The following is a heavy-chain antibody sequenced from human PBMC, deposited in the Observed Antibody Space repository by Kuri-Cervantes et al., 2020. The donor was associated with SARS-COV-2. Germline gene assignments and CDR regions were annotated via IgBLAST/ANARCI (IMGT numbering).Heavy chain of an antibody. CDR2: ISSNGGST. Sequence: GESLKISCAASGFTFSSYAMHWVRQAPGKGLEYVSAISSNGGSTYYANSVKGRFTISRDNSKNTLYLQMGSLRAEDTAVYYCARDRGTDFWSGTYYYYAMDVWGQGATVTVSS. CDR3: ARDRGTDFWSGTYYYYAMDV. J-gene: IGHJ6*02. CDR1: GFTFSSYA. V-gene: IGHV3-64*01. D-gene: IGHD3-3*01.